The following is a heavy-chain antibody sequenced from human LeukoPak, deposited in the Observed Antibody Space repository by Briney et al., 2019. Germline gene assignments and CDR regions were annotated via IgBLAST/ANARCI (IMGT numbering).Heavy chain of an antibody. CDR3: ARRDRYCGGDCYYY. Sequence: PSETLSLTCAVYGGSFSGYYWSWIRQPPGKGLEWIGEINHSGSTNYNPSLKSRVTISVDTFKNQFSLKLSSVTAADTAVYYCARRDRYCGGDCYYYWGQGTLVTVSS. J-gene: IGHJ4*02. CDR2: INHSGST. V-gene: IGHV4-34*01. CDR1: GGSFSGYY. D-gene: IGHD2-21*02.